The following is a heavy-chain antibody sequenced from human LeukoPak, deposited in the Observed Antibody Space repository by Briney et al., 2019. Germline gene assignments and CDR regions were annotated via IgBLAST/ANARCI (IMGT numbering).Heavy chain of an antibody. J-gene: IGHJ4*02. CDR1: GFTFDDYG. CDR3: AKDPQSTYSSGWFDY. Sequence: PGGSLRLSCAASGFTFDDYGMSWVRQAPGKGLEWVSGINWNGGSTGYADSVKGRFTISRDNSKNTLFLQLNSLRVEDTAMYYCAKDPQSTYSSGWFDYWGQGTLVTVSS. CDR2: INWNGGST. V-gene: IGHV3-20*04. D-gene: IGHD6-19*01.